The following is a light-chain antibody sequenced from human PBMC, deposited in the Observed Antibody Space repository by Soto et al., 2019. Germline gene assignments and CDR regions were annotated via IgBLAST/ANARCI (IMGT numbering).Light chain of an antibody. CDR1: QFVSTR. V-gene: IGKV3-15*01. CDR3: QEYFQWPPGM. Sequence: EIVVTQSPATLSASPGERVTLTCRASQFVSTRLAWYRQRPGQVPRLLIYDAYTRALGISARFSGSGSGTEFTLTISSLQSEDFALYYCQEYFQWPPGMFGPGTTVDIK. CDR2: DAY. J-gene: IGKJ1*01.